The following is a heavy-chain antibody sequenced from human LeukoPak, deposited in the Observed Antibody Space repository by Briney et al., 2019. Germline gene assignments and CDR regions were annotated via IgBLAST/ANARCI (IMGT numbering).Heavy chain of an antibody. CDR2: INSDGSST. J-gene: IGHJ5*02. D-gene: IGHD3-16*02. Sequence: GGPLRLSCAASGFTFSSYWMHWVRHAPGKGLVWVSRINSDGSSTSYADSVKGRFTISRDNAKNTLYLRMNSLRAEDTAVYYCAREGLYGGNWFDPWGQGTLVTVSS. V-gene: IGHV3-74*01. CDR3: AREGLYGGNWFDP. CDR1: GFTFSSYW.